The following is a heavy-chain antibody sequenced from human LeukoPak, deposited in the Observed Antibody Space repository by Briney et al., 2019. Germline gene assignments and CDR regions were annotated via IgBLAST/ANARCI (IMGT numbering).Heavy chain of an antibody. CDR1: GFTVSSNY. J-gene: IGHJ4*02. Sequence: GGSLRLSCAASGFTVSSNYMSWVRQAPGKGLEWVSVIHSGGSTYYADSVKGRFTISRDNSKNTLYLQMNSLRAEDTAVYYCARFDIVATSGDYWGQGTLVTVSS. D-gene: IGHD5-12*01. CDR3: ARFDIVATSGDY. CDR2: IHSGGST. V-gene: IGHV3-66*01.